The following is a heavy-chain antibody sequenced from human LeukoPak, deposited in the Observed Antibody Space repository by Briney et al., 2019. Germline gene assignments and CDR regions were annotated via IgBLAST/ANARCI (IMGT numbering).Heavy chain of an antibody. CDR2: IWYDGSDQ. J-gene: IGHJ5*02. CDR1: GFTFSSYG. CDR3: ARDGGTRSYDL. V-gene: IGHV3-33*01. D-gene: IGHD1-7*01. Sequence: GRSLRLSCAASGFTFSSYGMHWVRRAPGKGLDWVAFIWYDGSDQYYADSVKGRFTISRDSFKTTVYLQMNNLRAEDTAVYFCARDGGTRSYDLWGQGTLVTVSS.